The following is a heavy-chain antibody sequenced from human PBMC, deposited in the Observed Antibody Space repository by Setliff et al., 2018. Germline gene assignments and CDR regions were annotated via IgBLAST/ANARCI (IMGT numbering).Heavy chain of an antibody. J-gene: IGHJ4*02. CDR3: ARGRNVAARLFDS. D-gene: IGHD6-6*01. Sequence: SETLSLTCTVSGGSIGPHYWSWIRQAPGKGLEFIGYVYYSGTTNYDPSLKSQVTMSVDTSKNQFSLKLSSVTAADTAVYFCARGRNVAARLFDSWGQGTLVTVSS. CDR2: VYYSGTT. CDR1: GGSIGPHY. V-gene: IGHV4-59*11.